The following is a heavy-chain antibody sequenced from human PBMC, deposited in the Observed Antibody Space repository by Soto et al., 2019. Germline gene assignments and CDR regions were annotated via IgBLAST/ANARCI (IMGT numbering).Heavy chain of an antibody. Sequence: SETLSLTCAVSGVSISSNNWWSWVRQPPGKGLEWIGEIYHSGSTNYNPSLKSRVTISVDKSKNQFSLKLSSMTPDDTAVYYCVRLIGNSWLDSWGQGTLVTVSS. CDR2: IYHSGST. J-gene: IGHJ5*01. CDR1: GVSISSNNW. CDR3: VRLIGNSWLDS. D-gene: IGHD3-16*01. V-gene: IGHV4-4*02.